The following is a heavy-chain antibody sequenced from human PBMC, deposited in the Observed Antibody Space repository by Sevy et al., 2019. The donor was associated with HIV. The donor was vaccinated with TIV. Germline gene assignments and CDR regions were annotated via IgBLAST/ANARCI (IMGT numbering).Heavy chain of an antibody. CDR3: AKEEGKYYYDSSGYYYSSQGYFQH. Sequence: GGSLRLSCAASGFTFSSYAMSWVRQAPGKGLEWVSGISGSRGSTYYADSVKGQFTISRDNSKNTLYLQMNSLRAEDTAVYYCAKEEGKYYYDSSGYYYSSQGYFQHWGQGTLVTVSS. CDR2: ISGSRGST. CDR1: GFTFSSYA. V-gene: IGHV3-23*01. J-gene: IGHJ1*01. D-gene: IGHD3-22*01.